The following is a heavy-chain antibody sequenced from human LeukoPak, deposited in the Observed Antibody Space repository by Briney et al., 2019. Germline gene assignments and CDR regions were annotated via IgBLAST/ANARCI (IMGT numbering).Heavy chain of an antibody. CDR3: ARGEGRSGNYFYYYYYGMDV. CDR1: RFNFSSYS. V-gene: IGHV3-21*01. CDR2: ISFSSSYM. D-gene: IGHD3-10*01. J-gene: IGHJ6*02. Sequence: GGSLRLSCAASRFNFSSYSMNWVRQAPGKGLEWVSSISFSSSYMYYVDSVKGRFTISRDNAKNSLYLDMNSLRAEDTAVYYCARGEGRSGNYFYYYYYGMDVWGQGTTVTVSS.